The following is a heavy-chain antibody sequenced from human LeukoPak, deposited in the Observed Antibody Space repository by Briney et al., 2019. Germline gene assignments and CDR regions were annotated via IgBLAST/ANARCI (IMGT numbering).Heavy chain of an antibody. CDR2: IKQDGSEK. V-gene: IGHV3-7*01. Sequence: GGSLRLSCAASGFTFSSYWMSWVRQAPGKGLEWVANIKQDGSEKYYVDSVKGRFTISRDNAKNPLYLQMNSLRAEDTAVYYCARDAEDTAMVFGPRSDYWGQGTLVTVSS. J-gene: IGHJ4*02. CDR1: GFTFSSYW. CDR3: ARDAEDTAMVFGPRSDY. D-gene: IGHD5-18*01.